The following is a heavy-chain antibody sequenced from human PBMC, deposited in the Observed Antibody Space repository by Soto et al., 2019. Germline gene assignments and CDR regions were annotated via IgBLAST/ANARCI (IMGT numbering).Heavy chain of an antibody. Sequence: EVQLVESGGGLVQPGGPLRLSCAASGFTFSSSWMNWVRQAPGKGLEWVAGIKEDGSEKYYVDFVKGRFTISRDNVENSLYLQMNSLRGEDTAVYFCERDRGYSCFDYWGLGTLVTVSS. V-gene: IGHV3-7*01. CDR2: IKEDGSEK. CDR1: GFTFSSSW. CDR3: ERDRGYSCFDY. D-gene: IGHD5-18*01. J-gene: IGHJ4*02.